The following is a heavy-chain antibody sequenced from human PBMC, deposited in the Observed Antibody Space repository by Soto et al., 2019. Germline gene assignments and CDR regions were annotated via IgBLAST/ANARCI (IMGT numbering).Heavy chain of an antibody. D-gene: IGHD2-2*01. CDR2: VSGYNYNT. J-gene: IGHJ5*02. Sequence: GASVKVSCKASGYSFRSYGINWVRQAPGQGLEWIGWVSGYNYNTKYAQKLQGRITVTTDTSTNTAYMELRSLRSDDTAVYYCARVVPGAEAWFGPWGQGTLVTVSS. CDR1: GYSFRSYG. V-gene: IGHV1-18*01. CDR3: ARVVPGAEAWFGP.